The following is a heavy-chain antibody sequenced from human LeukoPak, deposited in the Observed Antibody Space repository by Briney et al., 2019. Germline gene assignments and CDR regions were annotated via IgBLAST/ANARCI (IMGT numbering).Heavy chain of an antibody. D-gene: IGHD6-6*01. CDR1: GFTFSRYG. CDR3: ARDPLAARSYFDY. CDR2: IWYDGSNK. J-gene: IGHJ4*02. V-gene: IGHV3-33*01. Sequence: GGSLRLSCAASGFTFSRYGMHWARQAPGKGLEWVAVIWYDGSNKYYADSVKGRFTISRDNSKNTLYLQMNSLRAEDTAVYYCARDPLAARSYFDYWGQGTLVTVSS.